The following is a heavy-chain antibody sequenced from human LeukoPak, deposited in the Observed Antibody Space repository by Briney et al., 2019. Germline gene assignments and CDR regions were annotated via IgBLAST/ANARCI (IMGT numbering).Heavy chain of an antibody. CDR3: AKDIVEAGLFFDY. J-gene: IGHJ4*02. D-gene: IGHD3-16*02. CDR1: GFIFSDYY. CDR2: ISNSGGTT. V-gene: IGHV3-11*01. Sequence: PGGSLRLSCAASGFIFSDYYMGWIRQAPGKGLEWVSYISNSGGTTYYADSVKGRFTISRDDAKNSLYLQMNSLRAEDTAVYYCAKDIVEAGLFFDYWGQGTLVTVSS.